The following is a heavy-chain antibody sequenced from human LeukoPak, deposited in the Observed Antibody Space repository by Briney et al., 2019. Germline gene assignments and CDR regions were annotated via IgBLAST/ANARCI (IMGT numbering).Heavy chain of an antibody. CDR3: ARVTGPRSSGWDDY. J-gene: IGHJ4*02. Sequence: GASVKVSCKASGYTFTSYGIIWVRQAPGQGLEWMGWISAYNGNTNYAQKLQGRVTMTTDTSTSTAYMELRSLRSDDTAVYYCARVTGPRSSGWDDYWGQGTLVTVSS. V-gene: IGHV1-18*01. D-gene: IGHD6-19*01. CDR1: GYTFTSYG. CDR2: ISAYNGNT.